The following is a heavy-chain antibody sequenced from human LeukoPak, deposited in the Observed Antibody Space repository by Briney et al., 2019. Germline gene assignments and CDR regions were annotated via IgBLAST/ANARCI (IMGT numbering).Heavy chain of an antibody. D-gene: IGHD2-2*02. CDR3: ARGAEDIVVVPAAIGPLNYYYYYMDV. V-gene: IGHV4-39*01. Sequence: PSETLSLXCTVSGGSISSSSYYWGWIRQPPGKGLEWIGSIYYSGITYYNPSLKSRVTISVDTSKNQFSLKLSSVTAADTAVYYCARGAEDIVVVPAAIGPLNYYYYYMDVWGKGTTVTVSS. CDR1: GGSISSSSYY. CDR2: IYYSGIT. J-gene: IGHJ6*03.